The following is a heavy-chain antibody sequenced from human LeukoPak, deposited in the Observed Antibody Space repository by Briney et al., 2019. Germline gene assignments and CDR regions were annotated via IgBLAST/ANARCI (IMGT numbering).Heavy chain of an antibody. CDR1: GGSISSSSYY. CDR2: IYYSGST. Sequence: SETLSLTCTVSGGSISSSSYYWGWIRQPPGEGLEWIGSIYYSGSTYYNPSLKSRVTISVDTSKNQFSLKLSSVTAADTAVYYCASLSKGYVWGSYRNLHFDYWGQGTLVTVSS. D-gene: IGHD3-16*02. V-gene: IGHV4-39*01. CDR3: ASLSKGYVWGSYRNLHFDY. J-gene: IGHJ4*02.